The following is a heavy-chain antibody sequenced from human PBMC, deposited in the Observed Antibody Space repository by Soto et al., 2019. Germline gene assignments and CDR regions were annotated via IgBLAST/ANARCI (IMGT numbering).Heavy chain of an antibody. CDR2: IGTAGDT. CDR3: ARASYGSGSYYTPHFDY. J-gene: IGHJ4*02. CDR1: GFTFSSYD. D-gene: IGHD3-10*01. V-gene: IGHV3-13*01. Sequence: SLRLSCAASGFTFSSYDMHWVRQATGKGLEWVSAIGTAGDTYYPGSVKGRFTISRENAKNSLYLQMNSLRAGDTAVYYCARASYGSGSYYTPHFDYWGQGTLVTVSS.